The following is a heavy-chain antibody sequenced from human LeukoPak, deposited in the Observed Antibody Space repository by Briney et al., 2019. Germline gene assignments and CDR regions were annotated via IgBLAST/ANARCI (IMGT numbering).Heavy chain of an antibody. J-gene: IGHJ5*02. D-gene: IGHD3-22*01. CDR3: ARGERSGYYYA. CDR2: INSDGSST. Sequence: PGGSLRLSCAASGFTFSSYWMHWVRQAPGKGLVRVSRINSDGSSTSYADSVKGRFTISRDNAKNTLYLQMNSLRAEDTAVYYCARGERSGYYYAWGQGTLVTVSS. CDR1: GFTFSSYW. V-gene: IGHV3-74*01.